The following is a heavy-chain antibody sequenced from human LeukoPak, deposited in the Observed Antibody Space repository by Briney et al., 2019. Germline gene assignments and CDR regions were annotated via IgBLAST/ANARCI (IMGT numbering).Heavy chain of an antibody. CDR1: GGSITSYY. CDR2: IYYSGST. D-gene: IGHD5-18*01. Sequence: PSETLSLTCTVSGGSITSYYWTWIRQPPGKGLEWIGSIYYSGSTNYNPSLKGRVTISVDTSKNQFSLKLSSVTAADTALYYCARENGYRYDYWGQGTLVTVSS. J-gene: IGHJ4*02. CDR3: ARENGYRYDY. V-gene: IGHV4-59*01.